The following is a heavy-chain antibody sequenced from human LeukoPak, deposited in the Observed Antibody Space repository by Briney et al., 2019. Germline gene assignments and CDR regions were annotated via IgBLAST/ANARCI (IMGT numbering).Heavy chain of an antibody. Sequence: SVKVSCKASGGTFSSYAISWVRQAPGQGLEWMGRIIPILGIANYAQKFQGRGTITADKSTSTAYMELSSLRSEDTTVYYCAREGAKPGFFFAYGGRETLVT. CDR1: GGTFSSYA. V-gene: IGHV1-69*04. J-gene: IGHJ4*02. D-gene: IGHD3-16*01. CDR2: IIPILGIA. CDR3: AREGAKPGFFFAY.